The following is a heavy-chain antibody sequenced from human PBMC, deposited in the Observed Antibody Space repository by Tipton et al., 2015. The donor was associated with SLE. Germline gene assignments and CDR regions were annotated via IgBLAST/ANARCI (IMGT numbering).Heavy chain of an antibody. CDR1: GGSINSYNW. CDR2: INHSGST. V-gene: IGHV4-4*02. Sequence: SLRLSCAVSGGSINSYNWWTWVRQPPGKGLEWIGEINHSGSTNYNPSLKSRVTISVDTSKNQFSLKLSSVTAADTAVYYCARGRGGASSDYWGQGTLVTVSS. D-gene: IGHD1-26*01. CDR3: ARGRGGASSDY. J-gene: IGHJ4*02.